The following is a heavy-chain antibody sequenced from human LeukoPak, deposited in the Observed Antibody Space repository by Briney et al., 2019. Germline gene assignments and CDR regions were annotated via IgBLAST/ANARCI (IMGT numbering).Heavy chain of an antibody. Sequence: GGSLRLSCAACGFTFSSYWMSWVRQAPGKGLEWVANIKQDGSEKHYVDSVKGRFTISRDNVKNSLYLQMNSLRGEDTAVYYCARVARAKYDIWGQGTMVTVSS. CDR3: ARVARAKYDI. V-gene: IGHV3-7*05. CDR1: GFTFSSYW. J-gene: IGHJ3*02. D-gene: IGHD1-26*01. CDR2: IKQDGSEK.